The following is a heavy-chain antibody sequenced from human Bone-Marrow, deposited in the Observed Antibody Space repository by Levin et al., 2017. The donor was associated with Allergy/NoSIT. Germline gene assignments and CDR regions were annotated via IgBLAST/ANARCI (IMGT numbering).Heavy chain of an antibody. CDR3: ARGNFLEWLLSGLYYYYGMDV. CDR2: MNPNSGNT. CDR1: GYTFTSYD. J-gene: IGHJ6*02. D-gene: IGHD3-3*01. V-gene: IGHV1-8*01. Sequence: GASVKVSCKASGYTFTSYDINWVRQATGQGLEWMGWMNPNSGNTGYAQKFQGRVTMTRNTSISTAYMELSSLRSEDTAVYYCARGNFLEWLLSGLYYYYGMDVWGQGTTVTVSS.